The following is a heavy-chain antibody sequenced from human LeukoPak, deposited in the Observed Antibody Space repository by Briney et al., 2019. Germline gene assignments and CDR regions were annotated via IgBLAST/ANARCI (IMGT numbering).Heavy chain of an antibody. V-gene: IGHV5-10-1*01. CDR3: ARRNDILTGYTDY. CDR1: GYSFTSYW. D-gene: IGHD3-9*01. J-gene: IGHJ4*02. CDR2: IDPSDSYT. Sequence: GESLKISCKASGYSFTSYWISWVRQMPGKGLEWMGRIDPSDSYTNYSPSFQGHVTISADKSISTAYLQWSSLKASDTAMYYCARRNDILTGYTDYWGQGTLVTVSS.